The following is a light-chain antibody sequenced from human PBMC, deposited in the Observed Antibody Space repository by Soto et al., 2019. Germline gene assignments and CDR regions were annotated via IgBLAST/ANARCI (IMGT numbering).Light chain of an antibody. CDR2: EVV. J-gene: IGLJ3*02. CDR1: KNDIGVYDF. Sequence: QSVLTQPPSASGSPGQSVTISCTGTKNDIGVYDFVSWYQHHPGKAPRLIIYEVVQRPSGVPDRFSGSKSGNTASLTVSGLQAADEAVYHCSSYRNSDTHILFGGGTKLTVL. CDR3: SSYRNSDTHIL. V-gene: IGLV2-8*01.